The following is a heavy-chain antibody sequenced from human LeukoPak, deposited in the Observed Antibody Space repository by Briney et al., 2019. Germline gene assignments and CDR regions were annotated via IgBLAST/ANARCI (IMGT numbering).Heavy chain of an antibody. CDR3: ARVGGAGTTRAFDI. Sequence: PSETLSLTCTVSGGAISSYYWSWIRQPPGKGLEWIGYIYYSGSTNYNPSLKSRVTISVDTSKNQSSLKLSSVTAADTAVYYCARVGGAGTTRAFDIWGQGTMVTVSS. CDR1: GGAISSYY. V-gene: IGHV4-59*01. J-gene: IGHJ3*02. D-gene: IGHD1-1*01. CDR2: IYYSGST.